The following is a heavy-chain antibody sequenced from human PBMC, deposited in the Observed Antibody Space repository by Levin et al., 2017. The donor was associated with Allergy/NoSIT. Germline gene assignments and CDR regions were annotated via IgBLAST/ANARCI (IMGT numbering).Heavy chain of an antibody. CDR2: ISYDGSNK. CDR3: AKSGYSSSWEALEN. J-gene: IGHJ4*02. V-gene: IGHV3-30*18. Sequence: GESLKISCAASGFTFSSYGMHWVRQAPGKGLEWVAVISYDGSNKYYADSVKGRFTISRDNSKNTLYLQMNSLRAEDTAVYYCAKSGYSSSWEALENWGQGTLVTVSS. CDR1: GFTFSSYG. D-gene: IGHD6-13*01.